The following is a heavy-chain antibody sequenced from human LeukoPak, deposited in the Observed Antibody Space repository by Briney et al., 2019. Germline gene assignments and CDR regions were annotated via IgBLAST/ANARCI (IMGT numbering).Heavy chain of an antibody. V-gene: IGHV4-59*08. CDR3: ARPIRN. CDR2: IYYSGGT. CDR1: GGSINNYY. J-gene: IGHJ4*02. Sequence: SETLSLTCTVSGGSINNYYWSWIRQPPGKGLEWIGYIYYSGGTNYNPSLKSRVTISVDTSKNQFSLKVSSVTAADTAVYYCARPIRNWGQGTLVIVSS.